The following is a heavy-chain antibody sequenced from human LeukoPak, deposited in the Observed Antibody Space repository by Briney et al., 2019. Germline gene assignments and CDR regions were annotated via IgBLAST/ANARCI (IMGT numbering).Heavy chain of an antibody. CDR3: ARDGGHAYYYDSSGYPY. D-gene: IGHD3-22*01. CDR2: ISSSGSTI. Sequence: PGGSLRLSCAASGFVFSSYWMSWARQAPGKGLEWVSYISSSGSTIYYADSVKGRFTISRDNAKNSLYLQMNSLRAEDTAVYYCARDGGHAYYYDSSGYPYWGQRTLVTVSS. CDR1: GFVFSSYW. V-gene: IGHV3-48*04. J-gene: IGHJ4*02.